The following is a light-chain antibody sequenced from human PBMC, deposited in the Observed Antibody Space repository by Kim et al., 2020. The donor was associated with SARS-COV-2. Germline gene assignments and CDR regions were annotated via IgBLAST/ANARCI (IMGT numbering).Light chain of an antibody. CDR3: NSRDSSGNHLV. V-gene: IGLV3-19*01. CDR1: SLRRYY. J-gene: IGLJ1*01. Sequence: SSELTQDPAVSVALGQTVRITCQGDSLRRYYASWYQQKPGQAPVLVISGKNNRPSGIPDRFSGSSLGNTASLTITGAQAEDEADYYCNSRDSSGNHLVFG. CDR2: GKN.